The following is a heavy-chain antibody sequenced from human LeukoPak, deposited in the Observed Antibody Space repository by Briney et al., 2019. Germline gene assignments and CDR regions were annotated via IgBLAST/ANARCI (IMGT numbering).Heavy chain of an antibody. CDR3: ARTFTFGYFDY. CDR1: GFTFTTYS. D-gene: IGHD3-16*01. J-gene: IGHJ4*02. Sequence: PGGSLRLSCAASGFTFTTYSMSWVRQAPGKGLEWVSAINNSGDSTYYADSVKGRFTISRDNSKNTLYLQMNSLRAEDTAVYYCARTFTFGYFDYWGQGTLVTVSS. V-gene: IGHV3-23*01. CDR2: INNSGDST.